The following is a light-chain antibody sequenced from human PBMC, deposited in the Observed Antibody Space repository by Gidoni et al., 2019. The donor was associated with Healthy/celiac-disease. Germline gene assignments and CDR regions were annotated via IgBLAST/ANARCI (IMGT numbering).Light chain of an antibody. V-gene: IGKV1-13*02. J-gene: IGKJ1*01. CDR1: QGISSA. CDR2: DAS. CDR3: QQFNSYPRT. Sequence: AIQLTQSPSSLSASVGDRVTITCRASQGISSALAWYQQKPGKAPKLLIYDASSLEGGVPSRCSGSGSGTDFTLTISSLQPEDFATYYCQQFNSYPRTFGQGTKVEIK.